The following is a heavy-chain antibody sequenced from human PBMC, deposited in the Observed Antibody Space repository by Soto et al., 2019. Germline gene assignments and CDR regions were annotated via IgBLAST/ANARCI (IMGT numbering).Heavy chain of an antibody. D-gene: IGHD1-26*01. Sequence: ASVKVSCKASGITSTTYAIHWVRQAPGQGLEWMGWINTGNGNTRYSQRFLGRVPLTTDTSASTASMDLSSLTSEDTAVYYCARREIQGPIDYWGQGTLVTVSS. V-gene: IGHV1-3*04. CDR1: GITSTTYA. CDR3: ARREIQGPIDY. CDR2: INTGNGNT. J-gene: IGHJ4*02.